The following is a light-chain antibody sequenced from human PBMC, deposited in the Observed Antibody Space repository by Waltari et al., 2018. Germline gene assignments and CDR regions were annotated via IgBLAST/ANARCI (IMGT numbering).Light chain of an antibody. CDR2: YNSDSEK. V-gene: IGLV5-37*01. Sequence: QPVLTLPPSSSASPGESARLTCTLPSDINVGDFNIYWYQQKPGSPPRFLLYYNSDSEKAQGSGVPSRFSGSKDASANAGILLISGLQSEDEADYYCMFWPSNVWVFGGGTKLTVL. CDR3: MFWPSNVWV. CDR1: SDINVGDFN. J-gene: IGLJ3*02.